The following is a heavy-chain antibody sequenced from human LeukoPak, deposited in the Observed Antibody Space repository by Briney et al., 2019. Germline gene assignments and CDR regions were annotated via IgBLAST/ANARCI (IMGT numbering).Heavy chain of an antibody. Sequence: PSETLSLTCTVSGGSISSSTNYWGWIRQPPGKGLEWIGSIYPSGSTYYNPSLKSRVTISVDTSKNQFSLKLSSVTAADTAVYYCAKDRESSIVGAIWPIDYWGQGTLVTVSS. CDR3: AKDRESSIVGAIWPIDY. V-gene: IGHV4-39*07. CDR1: GGSISSSTNY. J-gene: IGHJ4*02. CDR2: IYPSGST. D-gene: IGHD1-26*01.